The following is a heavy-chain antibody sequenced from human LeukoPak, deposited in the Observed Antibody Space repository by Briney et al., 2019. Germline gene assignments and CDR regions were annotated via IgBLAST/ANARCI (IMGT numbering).Heavy chain of an antibody. D-gene: IGHD1-26*01. J-gene: IGHJ3*02. CDR3: ARRAIVGAENAFDI. CDR1: GGSISSGSYY. CDR2: IYTSGST. Sequence: SQTLSLTCTVSGGSISSGSYYWSWIRQPAGKGLEWIGRIYTSGSTNYNPSLKGRVTISVDTSKNQFSLKLSSVTAADTAVYYCARRAIVGAENAFDIWGQGTMVTVSS. V-gene: IGHV4-61*02.